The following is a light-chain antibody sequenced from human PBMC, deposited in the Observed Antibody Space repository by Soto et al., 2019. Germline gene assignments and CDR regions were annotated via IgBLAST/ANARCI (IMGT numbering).Light chain of an antibody. CDR3: QPRRNWPWT. Sequence: EICLRQSPATLCLSPGERSTLSCRASQSVSRYIAWYQQNPGQAPRLRIYDASNRATGIPARFSGSGSGTGFTLTISSLEPEDCAVYYCQPRRNWPWTFGQGTKVAIK. CDR1: QSVSRY. J-gene: IGKJ1*01. CDR2: DAS. V-gene: IGKV3-11*01.